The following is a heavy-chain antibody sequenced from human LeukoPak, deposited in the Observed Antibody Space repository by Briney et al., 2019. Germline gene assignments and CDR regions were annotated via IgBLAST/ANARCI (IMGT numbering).Heavy chain of an antibody. CDR3: ARDSSPYYYDSSGLDP. D-gene: IGHD3-22*01. CDR1: GYTFTSYG. Sequence: ASVKVSCKASGYTFTSYGISWVRQAPGQGLEWMGWISAYNGNTNCAQKLQGRVTMTTDTSTSTAYMELRSLRSDDTAVYYCARDSSPYYYDSSGLDPWGQGTLVTVSS. V-gene: IGHV1-18*01. CDR2: ISAYNGNT. J-gene: IGHJ5*02.